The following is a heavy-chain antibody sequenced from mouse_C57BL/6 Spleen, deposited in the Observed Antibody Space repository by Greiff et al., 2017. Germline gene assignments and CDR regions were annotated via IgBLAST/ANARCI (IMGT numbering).Heavy chain of an antibody. CDR1: GFTFSSYG. D-gene: IGHD2-4*01. V-gene: IGHV5-6*02. J-gene: IGHJ2*01. CDR2: ISSGGSYT. Sequence: EVKLVESGGDLVKPGGSLKLSCAASGFTFSSYGMSWVRQTPDKRLEWVATISSGGSYTYYPDSVKGRFTISRDNAKNTLYLQRSSLKAEDTSMYYCARRDDYGVFDYWGQGTTLTVSS. CDR3: ARRDDYGVFDY.